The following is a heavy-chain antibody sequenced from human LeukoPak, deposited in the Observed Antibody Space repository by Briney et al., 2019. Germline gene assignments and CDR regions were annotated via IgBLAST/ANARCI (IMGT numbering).Heavy chain of an antibody. J-gene: IGHJ4*02. D-gene: IGHD3-10*01. CDR2: ISYDGSNK. Sequence: PGGSLRLSCAASGFTFSSYAMHWVRQAPGKGLEWVAVISYDGSNKYYADSLKGRFTISRDNSKNTLYLQMNSLRAEDTAVYYCAKGATFYFGSGSYPFDYWGQGALVTVSS. CDR1: GFTFSSYA. CDR3: AKGATFYFGSGSYPFDY. V-gene: IGHV3-30-3*01.